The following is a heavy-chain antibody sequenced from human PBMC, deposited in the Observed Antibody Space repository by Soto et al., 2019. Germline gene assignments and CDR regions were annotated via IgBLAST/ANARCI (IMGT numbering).Heavy chain of an antibody. V-gene: IGHV3-21*01. D-gene: IGHD6-6*01. CDR1: GFTFSSYS. J-gene: IGHJ3*02. CDR2: ISSSSSYI. CDR3: AIPGGGIAARPAPNAFDI. Sequence: GGSLRLSCAASGFTFSSYSMNWVRQAPGKGLEWVSSISSSSSYIYYADSVKGRFTISRDNAKNSLYLQMNSLRAEDTAVYYCAIPGGGIAARPAPNAFDIWGQGTMVTVSS.